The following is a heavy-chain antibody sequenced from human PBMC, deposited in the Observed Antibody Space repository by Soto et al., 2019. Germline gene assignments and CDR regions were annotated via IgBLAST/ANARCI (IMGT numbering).Heavy chain of an antibody. D-gene: IGHD3-22*01. Sequence: PSETLSLTCTVSGGSISSGGYYWSWIRQHPGKGLEWIGYIYYSGSTYYNPSLKSRVTISVDTSKNQFSLKLSSVTAADTAVYYCARTEKYYKVSSGVYAFDICGKGTMVTVSS. V-gene: IGHV4-31*03. CDR1: GGSISSGGYY. CDR3: ARTEKYYKVSSGVYAFDI. CDR2: IYYSGST. J-gene: IGHJ3*02.